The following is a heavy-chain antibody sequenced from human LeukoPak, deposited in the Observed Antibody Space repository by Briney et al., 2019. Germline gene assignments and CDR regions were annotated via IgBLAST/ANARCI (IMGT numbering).Heavy chain of an antibody. J-gene: IGHJ1*01. Sequence: PSETLSLTCAVYGGSFSGYYWSWIRQPPEKGLEWIGEINHLGSTNYNPSLKSRVTISVDTSKNQFSLKLSSVTAADTAVYYCARLKYYYDSSGSRAEYFQHWGQGTLVTASS. CDR3: ARLKYYYDSSGSRAEYFQH. CDR2: INHLGST. D-gene: IGHD3-22*01. CDR1: GGSFSGYY. V-gene: IGHV4-34*01.